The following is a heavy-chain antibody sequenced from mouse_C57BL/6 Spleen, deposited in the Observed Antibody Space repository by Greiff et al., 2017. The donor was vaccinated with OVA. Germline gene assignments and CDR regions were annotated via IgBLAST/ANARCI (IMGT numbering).Heavy chain of an antibody. Sequence: DVMLVESGGGLVKPGGSLKLSCAASGFTFSSYTMSWVRQTPEKRLEWVATISGGGGNTYYPDSVKGRFTISRDNAKNTLYLQMSSLRSEDTALYYCARRLYYDYDGFAYWGQGTLVTVSA. CDR2: ISGGGGNT. J-gene: IGHJ3*01. V-gene: IGHV5-9*01. CDR3: ARRLYYDYDGFAY. D-gene: IGHD2-4*01. CDR1: GFTFSSYT.